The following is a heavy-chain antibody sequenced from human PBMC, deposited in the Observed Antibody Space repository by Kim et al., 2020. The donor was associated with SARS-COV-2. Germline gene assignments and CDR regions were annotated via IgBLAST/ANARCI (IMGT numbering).Heavy chain of an antibody. CDR3: ARGEVVAATPLGYFDL. V-gene: IGHV1-69*13. Sequence: VKVSCKASGGTFSSYAISWVRQAPGQGLEWMGGIIPIFGTANYAQKFQGRVTITADESTSTAYMELSSLRSEDTAVYYCARGEVVAATPLGYFDLWGRGTLVTVSS. CDR1: GGTFSSYA. J-gene: IGHJ2*01. CDR2: IIPIFGTA. D-gene: IGHD2-15*01.